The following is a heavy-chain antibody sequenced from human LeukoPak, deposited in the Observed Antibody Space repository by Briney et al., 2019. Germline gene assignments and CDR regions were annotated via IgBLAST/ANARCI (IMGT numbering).Heavy chain of an antibody. CDR3: ARVPSGSYNTLGS. V-gene: IGHV4-4*07. CDR1: GASVSENY. D-gene: IGHD1-26*01. J-gene: IGHJ4*02. Sequence: SETLSLTCIVAGASVSENYWSWIRQPAGKGLEWIGRIHNSGSPTYNPSLKSRVTMSLDTSKNQLSLNLRSVTAADTAVYYCARVPSGSYNTLGSWGQGTLVTVSS. CDR2: IHNSGSP.